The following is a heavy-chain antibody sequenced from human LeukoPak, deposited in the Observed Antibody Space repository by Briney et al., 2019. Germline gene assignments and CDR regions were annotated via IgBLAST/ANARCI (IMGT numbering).Heavy chain of an antibody. Sequence: GGSLRLSCAASGFTFSNFAMSWARQAPGKGLEWVSAISGSGGSTYYADSVKGRFTISRDNSKNTLYLQMNSLRAEDTAVYYCTKRTIWLPYDHWGQGTLVTVSS. J-gene: IGHJ4*02. CDR2: ISGSGGST. D-gene: IGHD5-18*01. CDR1: GFTFSNFA. CDR3: TKRTIWLPYDH. V-gene: IGHV3-23*01.